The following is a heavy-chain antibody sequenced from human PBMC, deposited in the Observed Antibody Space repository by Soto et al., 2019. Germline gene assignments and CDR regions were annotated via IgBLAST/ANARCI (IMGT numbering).Heavy chain of an antibody. CDR1: GFTFSSYA. J-gene: IGHJ4*02. Sequence: EMQLLESGGGLVQPGGSLRLSCVASGFTFSSYAMSWVRQAPGKGLEWVSTLSGNGGTTYHADSVEGRFTISRDNSKNTLFLQLNSLRAEDTAIYSCAKGATTLTSKLPIDYWGQGTLVTVSS. V-gene: IGHV3-23*01. D-gene: IGHD1-1*01. CDR2: LSGNGGTT. CDR3: AKGATTLTSKLPIDY.